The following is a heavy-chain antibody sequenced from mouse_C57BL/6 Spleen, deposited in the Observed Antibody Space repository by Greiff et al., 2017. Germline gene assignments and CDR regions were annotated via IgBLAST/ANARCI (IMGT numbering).Heavy chain of an antibody. CDR1: GYTFTDYE. CDR3: TSLYGSSSWFAY. V-gene: IGHV1-15*01. CDR2: IDPETGGT. Sequence: VKLVESGAELVRPGASVTLSCKASGYTFTDYEMHWVKQTPVHGLEWIGAIDPETGGTAYNQKFKGKAILTADKSSSTAYMELRSLTSEDSAVYYCTSLYGSSSWFAYWGQGTLVTVSA. D-gene: IGHD1-1*01. J-gene: IGHJ3*01.